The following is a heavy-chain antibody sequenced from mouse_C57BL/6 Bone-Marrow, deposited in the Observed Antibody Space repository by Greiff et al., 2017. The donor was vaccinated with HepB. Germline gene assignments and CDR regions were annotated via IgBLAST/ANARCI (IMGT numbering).Heavy chain of an antibody. CDR1: GYNFTSYT. J-gene: IGHJ3*01. D-gene: IGHD2-4*01. V-gene: IGHV1-4*01. CDR2: INPSSGST. CDR3: ARTSLYYDYDGGFAY. Sequence: VQGVESGAELARPGASVKMSCKASGYNFTSYTMHWVKHRPGQGLEWIGYINPSSGSTNYNQRFKDKATLTADKSSSTAYMQLTSLTSEDSAVYYCARTSLYYDYDGGFAYGGRGTRVTVSA.